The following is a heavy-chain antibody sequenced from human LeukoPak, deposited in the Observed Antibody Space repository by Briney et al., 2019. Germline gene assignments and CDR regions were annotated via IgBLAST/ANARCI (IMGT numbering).Heavy chain of an antibody. CDR2: INAGNGNT. J-gene: IGHJ3*02. V-gene: IGHV1-3*01. D-gene: IGHD1-26*01. Sequence: VKVSCKASGYIFTSYAIHWVRQAPGQRLEWMGWINAGNGNTKYSQKFQGRVTITRDTSASTAYMELSSLRSEDTAVYYCARQMVGASIPDAFDIWGQGTMVTVSS. CDR3: ARQMVGASIPDAFDI. CDR1: GYIFTSYA.